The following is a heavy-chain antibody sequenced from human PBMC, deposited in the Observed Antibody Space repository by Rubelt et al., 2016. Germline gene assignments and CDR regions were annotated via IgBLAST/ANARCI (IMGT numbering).Heavy chain of an antibody. CDR3: AKVPIRTVTSTFDY. CDR2: ISGSGGST. CDR1: GFTFSSYA. V-gene: IGHV3-23*01. D-gene: IGHD4-17*01. Sequence: EVQLLESGGGLVQPGGSLRLSCAASGFTFSSYAMSWVRQAPGKGLEWVSAISGSGGSTYYADSVKGRLTSAGGNSRNTLDLQMNSLRAEDTAVYYCAKVPIRTVTSTFDYWGQGTLVTVSS. J-gene: IGHJ4*02.